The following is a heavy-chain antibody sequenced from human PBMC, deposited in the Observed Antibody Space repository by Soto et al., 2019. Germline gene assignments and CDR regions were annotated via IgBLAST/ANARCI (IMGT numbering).Heavy chain of an antibody. V-gene: IGHV3-30-3*01. CDR3: ARGYCSGSSCYFDY. CDR2: ISYEGSNK. CDR1: GFTFSSYA. D-gene: IGHD2-15*01. Sequence: VGSLRLSCAASGFTFSSYAMHWVRQAPGKGLGWVAVISYEGSNKYYADSVKGRFTMSRDNSKNTLYLQMNSLRAEDTAVYYFARGYCSGSSCYFDYCAQGTQVTVS. J-gene: IGHJ4*02.